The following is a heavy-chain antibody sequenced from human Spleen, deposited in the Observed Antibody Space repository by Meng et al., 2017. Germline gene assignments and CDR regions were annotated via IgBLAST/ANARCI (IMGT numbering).Heavy chain of an antibody. CDR3: ARVSCGGDCYYSHYYYYGMDV. CDR1: GYTFTNYY. V-gene: IGHV1-46*01. J-gene: IGHJ6*02. D-gene: IGHD2-21*02. CDR2: INPSGGSA. Sequence: ASVKVSCKASGYTFTNYYIHWVRQAPGQGLEWMGIINPSGGSASYEQKLQGRVALTRDTSTSTVYMELSSLRSEDTGVYYCARVSCGGDCYYSHYYYYGMDVWGQGTTVTVSS.